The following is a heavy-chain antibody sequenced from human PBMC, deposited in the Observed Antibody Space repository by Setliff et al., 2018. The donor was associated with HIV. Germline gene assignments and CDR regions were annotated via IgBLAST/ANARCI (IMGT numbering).Heavy chain of an antibody. CDR3: AIDVIGGWLRPMPDF. D-gene: IGHD5-12*01. CDR2: IIPIIGTP. V-gene: IGHV1-69*13. CDR1: GGSFSSYA. J-gene: IGHJ4*02. Sequence: GASVKVSCKASGGSFSSYAITWVRQAPGQGLEWMGGIIPIIGTPNYAQKFQGRVTITADESTSTAYMELSSLRYEDTAVYYCAIDVIGGWLRPMPDFWGPGTLVTVSS.